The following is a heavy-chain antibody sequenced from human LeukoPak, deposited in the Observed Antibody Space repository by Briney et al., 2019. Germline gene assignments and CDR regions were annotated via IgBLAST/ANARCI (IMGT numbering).Heavy chain of an antibody. D-gene: IGHD6-19*01. Sequence: GASVKVSCKASGYTFTGYYMHWVRQAPGQGLEWMGWINPNSGGTNYAQKFQGRVTMTRDTSISTVYMELSRLRSDDTAVYYCARESERLGNQDTDYWGQGTLVTVSS. J-gene: IGHJ4*02. V-gene: IGHV1-2*02. CDR2: INPNSGGT. CDR3: ARESERLGNQDTDY. CDR1: GYTFTGYY.